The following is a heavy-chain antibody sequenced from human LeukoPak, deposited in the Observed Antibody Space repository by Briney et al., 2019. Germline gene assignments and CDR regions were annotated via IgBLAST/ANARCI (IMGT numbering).Heavy chain of an antibody. CDR1: GFTFSSYA. CDR2: ISGSGGST. D-gene: IGHD3-3*01. CDR3: ARGADYDFWSGYYGPPGY. Sequence: PGGSLRLSCAASGFTFSSYAMSWVRQAPGKGLEWVSAISGSGGSTYYADSVKGRFTISRDNAKNSLYLQMNSLRAEDTAVYYCARGADYDFWSGYYGPPGYWGQGTLVTVSS. J-gene: IGHJ4*02. V-gene: IGHV3-23*01.